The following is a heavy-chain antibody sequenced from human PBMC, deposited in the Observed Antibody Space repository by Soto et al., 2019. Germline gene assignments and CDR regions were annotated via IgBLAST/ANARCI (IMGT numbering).Heavy chain of an antibody. D-gene: IGHD6-19*01. CDR2: LIPLFGTA. J-gene: IGHJ4*02. CDR3: ARPKGSYSSGYYYFDY. CDR1: GGTFSTYA. Sequence: QVQLVQSGAEVKQPGSSVKVSCKTSGGTFSTYAIYWVRQAPGQGLEWMGALIPLFGTADSAQKFQGRVTITADESTSTASMELSSLRSEDTAVYYCARPKGSYSSGYYYFDYWGQGTLVTVSS. V-gene: IGHV1-69*01.